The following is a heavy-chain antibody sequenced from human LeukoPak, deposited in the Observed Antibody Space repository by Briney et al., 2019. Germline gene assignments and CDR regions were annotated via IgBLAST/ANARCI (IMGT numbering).Heavy chain of an antibody. D-gene: IGHD2-15*01. CDR3: AKDSHSYCIGASCYSHGRGFDY. Sequence: PGGSLRFSCAASGFTFSNYGMHWVRQAPGKGLKWVAFIQYDGSNKDYEDSVKGRFTISRDNSRNTLYLQMNSLRAEDTAVYYCAKDSHSYCIGASCYSHGRGFDYWGQGILVTVSS. CDR2: IQYDGSNK. V-gene: IGHV3-30*02. J-gene: IGHJ4*02. CDR1: GFTFSNYG.